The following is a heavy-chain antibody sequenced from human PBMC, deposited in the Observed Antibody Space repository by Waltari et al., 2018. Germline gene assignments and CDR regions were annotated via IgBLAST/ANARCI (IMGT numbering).Heavy chain of an antibody. D-gene: IGHD2-15*01. J-gene: IGHJ4*02. V-gene: IGHV3-30*04. CDR1: GFTFGRYA. CDR2: ISYDGSNK. CDR3: AREVVVAVYFDY. Sequence: QVQLVESGGGVVQPGRSLRLSCAASGFTFGRYATHLVRQAPGKGLEWVAVISYDGSNKYYADSVKGRFTISRDNSKNTLYLQMNSLRAEDTAVYYCAREVVVAVYFDYWGQGTLVTVSS.